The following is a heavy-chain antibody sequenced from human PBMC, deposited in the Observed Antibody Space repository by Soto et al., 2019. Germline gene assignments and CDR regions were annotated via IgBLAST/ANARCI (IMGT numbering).Heavy chain of an antibody. CDR2: ISYDGSNK. Sequence: QVQLVESGGGVIQPGRSLRLSCAASGFTFSNYAMYWVRQAPGQGLEWVAVISYDGSNKYYADSVKGRFTISRDNSKNTXYXQXXXXXXXDTXXYYXXXXXXXXXXXXXFXXWGQGTLVTVSS. V-gene: IGHV3-30-3*01. CDR1: GFTFSNYA. D-gene: IGHD3-10*01. J-gene: IGHJ4*02. CDR3: XXXXXXXXXXXXFXX.